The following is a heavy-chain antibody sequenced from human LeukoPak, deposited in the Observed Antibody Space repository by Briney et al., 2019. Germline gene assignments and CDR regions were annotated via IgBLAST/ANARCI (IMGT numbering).Heavy chain of an antibody. J-gene: IGHJ5*02. CDR2: ISHDGSNI. Sequence: GGSLRLSCAASGFTFYNYGMHWVRQAPGKGLEWVAVISHDGSNIHYGDSVKGRFTISRDNSKNTLYLQMNSLRVEDTAVYYCAKDPYRVVVATGNYLDPWGQGTLVTVSS. CDR3: AKDPYRVVVATGNYLDP. D-gene: IGHD2-21*01. V-gene: IGHV3-30*18. CDR1: GFTFYNYG.